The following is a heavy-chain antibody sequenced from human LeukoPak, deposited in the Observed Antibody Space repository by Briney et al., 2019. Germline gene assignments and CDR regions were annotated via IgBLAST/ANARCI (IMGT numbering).Heavy chain of an antibody. D-gene: IGHD4-17*01. Sequence: GGSLRLSCAPSGFTFCSYSMIWVRPAPGRGVERGSYISSSSSTIYYADSVKGRFTISRDNAKNSLYLQMNSLRAEDTAVYYCARDGTTVTTGYFDYWGQGTLVTVSS. CDR1: GFTFCSYS. CDR2: ISSSSSTI. CDR3: ARDGTTVTTGYFDY. V-gene: IGHV3-48*04. J-gene: IGHJ4*02.